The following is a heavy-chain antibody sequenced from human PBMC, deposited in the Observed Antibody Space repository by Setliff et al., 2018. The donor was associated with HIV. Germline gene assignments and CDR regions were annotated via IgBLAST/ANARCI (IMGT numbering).Heavy chain of an antibody. CDR1: GHSITRGYY. V-gene: IGHV4-38-2*02. J-gene: IGHJ4*02. CDR2: TYHSGTT. CDR3: ARGATTNFDY. D-gene: IGHD1-1*01. Sequence: PSETLSLTCTVSGHSITRGYYWGWIRQPPEKGLEWIGSTYHSGTTYYNPSLKSRVTISADTSNNQVSLKLSSVTAADTAVYYCARGATTNFDYWGQGTLVTISS.